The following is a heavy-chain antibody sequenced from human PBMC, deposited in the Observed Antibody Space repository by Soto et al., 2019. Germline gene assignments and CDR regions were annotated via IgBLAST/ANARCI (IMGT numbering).Heavy chain of an antibody. Sequence: QEQLVESGGGVVQPGRSLSLSCVASGFTFSTFPMHWVRQASGKGLEWMAFISYDGSDKYYADSVKGRFTISRDNSKNTLYLEMNNVRLDDTGVYFCARDDFWGYLARWGQGSLVTVSS. CDR1: GFTFSTFP. CDR2: ISYDGSDK. V-gene: IGHV3-30*16. D-gene: IGHD3-3*01. CDR3: ARDDFWGYLAR. J-gene: IGHJ4*02.